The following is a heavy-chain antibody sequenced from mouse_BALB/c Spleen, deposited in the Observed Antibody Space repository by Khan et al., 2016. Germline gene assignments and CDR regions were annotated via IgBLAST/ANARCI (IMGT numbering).Heavy chain of an antibody. Sequence: VQLQESGPGLVAPSQSLSITCTVSGFSLIAYGVNWVRQPPGKSLEWLGMIWGDGTTDYNSALKSRLNITKDNSKSQVFLKMNSLQTEDTARYYCARDGWGYYAMDYWGQGTSATVSS. J-gene: IGHJ4*01. CDR1: GFSLIAYG. CDR3: ARDGWGYYAMDY. CDR2: IWGDGTT. V-gene: IGHV2-6-7*01. D-gene: IGHD2-2*01.